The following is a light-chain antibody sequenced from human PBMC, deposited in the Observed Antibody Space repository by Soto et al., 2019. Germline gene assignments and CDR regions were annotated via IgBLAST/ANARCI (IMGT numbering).Light chain of an antibody. CDR1: QDIADY. CDR3: QRYNSPPWT. CDR2: AAS. Sequence: DIQMTQSPSPLSESVGDRVTITCRASQDIADYLAWYQQRPGQAPKLLIYAASTLQSGVPSRFSGSGSGTDFTLTIRSLQPEDVATYYCQRYNSPPWTFGQGTTVEIK. J-gene: IGKJ1*01. V-gene: IGKV1-27*01.